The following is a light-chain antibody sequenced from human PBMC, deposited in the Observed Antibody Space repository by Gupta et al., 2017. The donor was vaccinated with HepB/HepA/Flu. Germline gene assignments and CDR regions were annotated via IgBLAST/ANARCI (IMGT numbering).Light chain of an antibody. CDR2: EVS. V-gene: IGLV2-23*02. J-gene: IGLJ3*02. Sequence: QSALTQPASVSGSPGQSITISCTGTSSDVGSYNLVSWYQQHPGKAPKLMIYEVSKRPSGVSNRFSGSKSGNTASLTIAGLQAEDEAEYYCCSYEGSSTLWVFGGGTKLTVL. CDR3: CSYEGSSTLWV. CDR1: SSDVGSYNL.